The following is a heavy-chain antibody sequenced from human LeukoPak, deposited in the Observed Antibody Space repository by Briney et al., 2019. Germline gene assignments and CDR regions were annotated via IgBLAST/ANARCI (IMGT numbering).Heavy chain of an antibody. D-gene: IGHD4-23*01. CDR3: ARENSGWFDP. CDR2: IWYDGSNR. Sequence: QPGRSLRLSCAASGFTFSSYGMHWVRQAPGKGLEWVAVIWYDGSNRYYADSVKGRFVISRDNSKNTLYLQMNGLRAEDTAVYYCARENSGWFDPWGQGTLVTVSS. J-gene: IGHJ5*02. V-gene: IGHV3-33*01. CDR1: GFTFSSYG.